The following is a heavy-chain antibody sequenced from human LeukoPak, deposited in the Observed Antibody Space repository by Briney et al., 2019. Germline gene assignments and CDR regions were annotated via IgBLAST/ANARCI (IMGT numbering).Heavy chain of an antibody. CDR1: GFTLSSYA. CDR3: AKAPVTTCRGAFCYPFDY. J-gene: IGHJ4*02. Sequence: GGSLRLSCAASGFTLSSYAMSWVRQAPGKGLEWVSAISDTGNTYHADSVKGRFTISRDSSKNTLFLQMNRLRPEDAAVYYCAKAPVTTCRGAFCYPFDYWGLGTLVTVSS. D-gene: IGHD2-15*01. CDR2: ISDTGNT. V-gene: IGHV3-23*01.